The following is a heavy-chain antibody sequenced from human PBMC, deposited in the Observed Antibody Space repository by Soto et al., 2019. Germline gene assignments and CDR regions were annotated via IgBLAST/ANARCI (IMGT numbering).Heavy chain of an antibody. CDR3: EKDQAPSIYSSGWFSSSMDV. CDR2: ISYDGSNK. D-gene: IGHD6-19*01. CDR1: GFTFSSYG. J-gene: IGHJ6*02. Sequence: LRLSCAASGFTFSSYGMHWGRQAPGKGLEWVAVISYDGSNKYYADSVKGRFTISRDNSKNTLYLQMNSLRAEDTAVYYCEKDQAPSIYSSGWFSSSMDVWGQGTTVTVSS. V-gene: IGHV3-30*18.